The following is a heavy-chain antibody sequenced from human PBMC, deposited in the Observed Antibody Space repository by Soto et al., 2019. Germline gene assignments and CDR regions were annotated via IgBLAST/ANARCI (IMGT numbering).Heavy chain of an antibody. D-gene: IGHD6-19*01. Sequence: GGSLRLSCAASGFTFDDYAMHWVRQAPGKGLEWVSGISWNSGNIGYADSVKGRFTISRDNAKNSLYLQMNSLRAEDTALYYCAKDIGSSGWKRGADYWGQGTLVTVSS. CDR3: AKDIGSSGWKRGADY. CDR1: GFTFDDYA. V-gene: IGHV3-9*01. J-gene: IGHJ4*02. CDR2: ISWNSGNI.